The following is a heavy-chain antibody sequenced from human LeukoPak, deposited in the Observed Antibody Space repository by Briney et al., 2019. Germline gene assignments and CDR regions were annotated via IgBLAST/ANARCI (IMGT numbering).Heavy chain of an antibody. J-gene: IGHJ4*02. CDR3: AKGCGGDCYSDWELHLFDY. V-gene: IGHV3-23*01. CDR2: ISGSRRST. D-gene: IGHD2-21*02. Sequence: PGGSLRLSCTASGFTFSAYTMSWVRQTPGKGLEWVSGISGSRRSTGYADSVKGRFTTSRDNPKNTLYLQMNSLRAEDTAVYYCAKGCGGDCYSDWELHLFDYWGQGTLVTVSS. CDR1: GFTFSAYT.